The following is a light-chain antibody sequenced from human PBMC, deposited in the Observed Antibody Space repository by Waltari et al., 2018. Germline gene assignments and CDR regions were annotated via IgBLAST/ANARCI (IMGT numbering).Light chain of an antibody. Sequence: QSALTPPASVSGSPGPSITISCTGASTDLASYNLVSWYQHHPAKAPKLMIYEAVKRPSGVSNRFSGAKSGTTASLIISGLQADDEADYYCCSYTGSSTSYGCGSGTKVTVL. J-gene: IGLJ1*01. CDR3: CSYTGSSTSYG. V-gene: IGLV2-23*01. CDR1: STDLASYNL. CDR2: EAV.